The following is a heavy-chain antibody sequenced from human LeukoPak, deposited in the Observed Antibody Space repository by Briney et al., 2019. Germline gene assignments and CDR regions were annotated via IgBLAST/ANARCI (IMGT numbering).Heavy chain of an antibody. D-gene: IGHD4-17*01. CDR1: GFTFSSYG. J-gene: IGHJ4*02. V-gene: IGHV3-30*03. Sequence: GGSLRLSCAASGFTFSSYGMHWVRQAPGKGLEWVAVISSDGNNKNYVDSVKGRFTFSRDNSKNTLYLQMNSLRAEDTAVYYCARGPKVTTLDYWGQGTLVTVSS. CDR3: ARGPKVTTLDY. CDR2: ISSDGNNK.